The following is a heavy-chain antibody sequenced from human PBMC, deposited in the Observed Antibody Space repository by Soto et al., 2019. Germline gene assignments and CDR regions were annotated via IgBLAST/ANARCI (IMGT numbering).Heavy chain of an antibody. CDR2: INNSGST. CDR1: GGSFSGYY. D-gene: IGHD3-3*01. J-gene: IGHJ4*02. V-gene: IGHV4-34*01. Sequence: QVQLQQWGAGLLKPSETLSLTCAVYGGSFSGYYWSWIRQPPGKGLEWIGEINNSGSTNYNPSLKSRVTISVDTSKNQFSLKLSSVTAADTAVYYCARGLYHYDFWSGSTPNWGQGTLVTVSS. CDR3: ARGLYHYDFWSGSTPN.